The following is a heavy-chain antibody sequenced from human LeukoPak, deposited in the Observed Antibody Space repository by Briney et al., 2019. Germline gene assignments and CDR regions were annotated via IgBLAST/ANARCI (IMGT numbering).Heavy chain of an antibody. V-gene: IGHV4-59*01. CDR2: IYCSGST. CDR1: GGSISSYY. J-gene: IGHJ5*02. D-gene: IGHD6-13*01. Sequence: SETLSLTCTVSGGSISSYYWSWIRQPPGKGLEWIGYIYCSGSTSYNPSLKSRVTISVDTSKNQFSLKLDSVTTADTAVYYCARDQTLYSISGDWFDPWGQGTLVIVSS. CDR3: ARDQTLYSISGDWFDP.